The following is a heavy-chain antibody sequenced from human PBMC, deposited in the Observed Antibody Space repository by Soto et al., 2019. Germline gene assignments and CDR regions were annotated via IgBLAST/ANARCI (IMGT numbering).Heavy chain of an antibody. CDR2: IYYSGST. Sequence: SETVSLTCTVSGGSISSSSYYWGWIRQPPGKGLEWIGSIYYSGSTYYNPSLKSRVTISVDTSKNQFSLKLSSVTAADTAVYYCARVHGYCSSTSCYLHQNYYYMDVWGKGTTVTVSS. J-gene: IGHJ6*03. CDR3: ARVHGYCSSTSCYLHQNYYYMDV. CDR1: GGSISSSSYY. V-gene: IGHV4-39*01. D-gene: IGHD2-2*01.